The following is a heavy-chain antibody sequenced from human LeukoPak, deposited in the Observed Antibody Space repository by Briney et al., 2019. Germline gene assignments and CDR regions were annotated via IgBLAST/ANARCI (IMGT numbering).Heavy chain of an antibody. CDR2: IRQDGGEK. V-gene: IGHV3-7*01. CDR1: GFTFTDYW. CDR3: AREMATITDFDY. J-gene: IGHJ4*02. D-gene: IGHD5-24*01. Sequence: GGSLRLSCAVSGFTFTDYWMNWVRQAPGKGLEWVASIRQDGGEKSYVDSVKGRFTISRDNTKNSLYLQMSSLWAEDTAVYYCAREMATITDFDYWGQGTLVTVSS.